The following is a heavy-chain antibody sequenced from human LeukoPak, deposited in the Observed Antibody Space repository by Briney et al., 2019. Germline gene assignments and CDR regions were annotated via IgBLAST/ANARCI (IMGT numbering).Heavy chain of an antibody. J-gene: IGHJ4*02. D-gene: IGHD3-22*01. Sequence: PSETLSLTCTVSGGSISSSSYYWGWIRQPPGKGLEWIGSIYYSESTYYNPSLKSRVTISVDTSKNQFSLKLSSVTAADTAVYYCARHGNYDSSGYYSAFDYWGQGTLVTVSS. CDR1: GGSISSSSYY. CDR2: IYYSEST. CDR3: ARHGNYDSSGYYSAFDY. V-gene: IGHV4-39*01.